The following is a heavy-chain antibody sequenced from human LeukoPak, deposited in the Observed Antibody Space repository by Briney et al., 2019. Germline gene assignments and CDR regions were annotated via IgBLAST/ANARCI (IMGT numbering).Heavy chain of an antibody. J-gene: IGHJ3*02. V-gene: IGHV3-33*06. Sequence: GGSLRLSCAASGFTFSSYGMHWVRQAPGKGLEWVAVIWYDGSNKYYADSVKGRFTISRDNSKNTLYLQMNSLRAEDTAVYYCAKEEDYVILAYDAFDIWGQGTMVTVSS. D-gene: IGHD3-9*01. CDR2: IWYDGSNK. CDR3: AKEEDYVILAYDAFDI. CDR1: GFTFSSYG.